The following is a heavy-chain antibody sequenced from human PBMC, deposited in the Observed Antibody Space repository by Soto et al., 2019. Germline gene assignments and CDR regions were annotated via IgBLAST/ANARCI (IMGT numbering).Heavy chain of an antibody. CDR2: IKSKTDGGTT. D-gene: IGHD3-9*01. J-gene: IGHJ4*02. Sequence: EVQLVESGGGLVKPGGSLRLSCAASGFTFSNAWMSWVRQAPGKGLEWVGRIKSKTDGGTTDYAAPVKGRFTISRDDSKNTLYLQMNSLKTEVTAVYYCTTDSGIHDILTGYFSFDYWGQGTLVTVSS. CDR3: TTDSGIHDILTGYFSFDY. CDR1: GFTFSNAW. V-gene: IGHV3-15*01.